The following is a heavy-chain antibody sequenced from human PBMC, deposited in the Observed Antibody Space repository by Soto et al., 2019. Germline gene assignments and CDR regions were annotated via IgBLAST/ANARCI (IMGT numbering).Heavy chain of an antibody. CDR3: AREGVVVIQDAFDI. CDR2: IYYSGST. CDR1: GGSISSGDYY. D-gene: IGHD3-22*01. Sequence: QVQLQESGPGLVKPSQTLSLTCTVSGGSISSGDYYWSWIRQPPGKGLEWIGYIYYSGSTYYNPSLESRVTLSVDTSKNQFSLKLSSVTAADTAVYYCAREGVVVIQDAFDIWGQGTMVTVSS. V-gene: IGHV4-30-4*01. J-gene: IGHJ3*02.